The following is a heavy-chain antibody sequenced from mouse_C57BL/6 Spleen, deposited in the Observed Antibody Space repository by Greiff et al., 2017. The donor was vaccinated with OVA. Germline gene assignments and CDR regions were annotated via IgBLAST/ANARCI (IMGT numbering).Heavy chain of an antibody. CDR1: GFNFSNYW. D-gene: IGHD4-1*01. CDR3: TESYWEDY. V-gene: IGHV6-3*01. CDR2: IRLKSDNYAT. J-gene: IGHJ2*01. Sequence: EVKVEESGGGLVQPGGSMKLSCVASGFNFSNYWLNWVRQSPEKGLEWVAQIRLKSDNYATHYAESVKGRFTISRDDSKSSVYLQMNNLRAEDTGVYYCTESYWEDYWGQGTTLTVSS.